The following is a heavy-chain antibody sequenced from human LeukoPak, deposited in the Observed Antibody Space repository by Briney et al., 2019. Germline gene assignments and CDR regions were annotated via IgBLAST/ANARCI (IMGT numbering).Heavy chain of an antibody. CDR3: AKDLEYYYGSGSYYNWASGFDP. D-gene: IGHD3-10*01. V-gene: IGHV3-30*18. CDR1: GFTFSSYG. Sequence: GGSLRLSCAASGFTFSSYGMHWVRQAPGKGLEWVAVISYDGSNKYYADSVKGRFTISRDNSKNTLYLQMNSLRAEDTAVYYCAKDLEYYYGSGSYYNWASGFDPWGQGTLVTVSS. CDR2: ISYDGSNK. J-gene: IGHJ5*02.